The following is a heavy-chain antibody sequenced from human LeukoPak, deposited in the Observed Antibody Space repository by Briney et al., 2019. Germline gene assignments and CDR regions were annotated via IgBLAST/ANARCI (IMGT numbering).Heavy chain of an antibody. J-gene: IGHJ5*02. V-gene: IGHV3-23*01. D-gene: IGHD3-9*01. CDR3: AKDPEPTGYYVGPPRFDP. Sequence: GGSLRLSCAASGFTFSSYAMSWVRQAPGKGLEWVSAISGSGGSTYYADSVKGRFTISRDNSKNTLYLQMNSLRAEDTAVYYCAKDPEPTGYYVGPPRFDPWGQGTLVTVSS. CDR2: ISGSGGST. CDR1: GFTFSSYA.